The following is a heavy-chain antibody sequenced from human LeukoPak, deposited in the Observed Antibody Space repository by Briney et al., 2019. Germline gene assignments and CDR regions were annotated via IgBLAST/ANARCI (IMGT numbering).Heavy chain of an antibody. J-gene: IGHJ5*02. CDR3: TTENNSGSYYWFDP. CDR2: IKSKTDGGTT. D-gene: IGHD1-26*01. V-gene: IGHV3-15*01. Sequence: GGSLRLSCAASGFTFSNAWMSWVRQAPGKGLEWVGRIKSKTDGGTTDYAAPVKGRFTSSRDDSKNTLYLQMNSLKTEDTAVYYCTTENNSGSYYWFDPWGQGTLVTVSS. CDR1: GFTFSNAW.